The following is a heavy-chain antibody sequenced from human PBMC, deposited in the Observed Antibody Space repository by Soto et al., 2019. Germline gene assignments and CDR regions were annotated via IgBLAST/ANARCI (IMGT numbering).Heavy chain of an antibody. CDR1: GFTFDDYA. D-gene: IGHD2-15*01. V-gene: IGHV3-9*01. CDR2: MTWNSESI. Sequence: EAPLVESGGGLVQPGRSLTLSCVVSGFTFDDYAMHWVRQVPGKALECVSGMTWNSESIGYADSVKGLFTISRDNAKNPLYLQMNSLRAEDAALYYCSKDMGVVVVGVARRDRFDIWGQGTMVTVSS. CDR3: SKDMGVVVVGVARRDRFDI. J-gene: IGHJ3*02.